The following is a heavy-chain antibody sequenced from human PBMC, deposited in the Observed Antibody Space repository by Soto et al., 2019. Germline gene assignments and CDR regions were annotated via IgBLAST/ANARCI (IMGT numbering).Heavy chain of an antibody. Sequence: GGSLRLSCAASGFTFSSYGMHWVRQAPGKGLEWVAVISYDGSNKYYADSVKGRFTISRDNSKNTLYLQMNSLRAEDTAVYYCAKEDKPASLAAAGTSDFDYWGQGTLVTVSS. CDR2: ISYDGSNK. CDR1: GFTFSSYG. CDR3: AKEDKPASLAAAGTSDFDY. D-gene: IGHD6-13*01. V-gene: IGHV3-30*18. J-gene: IGHJ4*02.